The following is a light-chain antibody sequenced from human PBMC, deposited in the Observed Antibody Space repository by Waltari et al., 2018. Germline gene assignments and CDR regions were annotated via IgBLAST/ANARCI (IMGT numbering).Light chain of an antibody. V-gene: IGKV3-20*01. CDR2: YGY. J-gene: IGKJ1*01. CDR1: QRIGSS. Sequence: LSRRASQRIGSSLVSYQQKPVQAPMFLIYYGYSTATGIPDSFSGSGYGTDFSLTISRVEPEDVAVYYCPKYERVAATIGQGTTVEIK. CDR3: PKYERVAAT.